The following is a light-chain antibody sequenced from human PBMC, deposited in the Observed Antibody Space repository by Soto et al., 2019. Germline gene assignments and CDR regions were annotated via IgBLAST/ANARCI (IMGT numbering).Light chain of an antibody. Sequence: QSVLTQPPSVSAAPGQKVTISCSGSSSNIGNNYVSWYQQLPGTAPKLLIYENNKRPSGIPDRFSGSKSGTSATLGITGLQTGDEADYDCGTWDSSLSAFNYVFGTGTKLTVL. CDR1: SSNIGNNY. CDR2: ENN. J-gene: IGLJ1*01. CDR3: GTWDSSLSAFNYV. V-gene: IGLV1-51*02.